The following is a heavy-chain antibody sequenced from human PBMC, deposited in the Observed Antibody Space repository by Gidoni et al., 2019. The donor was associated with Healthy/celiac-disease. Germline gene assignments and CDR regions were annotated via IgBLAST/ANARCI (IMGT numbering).Heavy chain of an antibody. V-gene: IGHV3-9*01. D-gene: IGHD6-19*01. CDR3: AKDSEAVTGIFDY. Sequence: EVQLVESGGGLVQPGRSLRLSCAASGFTFDDYAMHWVRQAPGKGLEWVSGISWNSGSKGYADSVKGRFTIFRDNAKNSLYLQMNSLRAEDTALYYCAKDSEAVTGIFDYWGQGTLVTVSS. J-gene: IGHJ4*02. CDR2: ISWNSGSK. CDR1: GFTFDDYA.